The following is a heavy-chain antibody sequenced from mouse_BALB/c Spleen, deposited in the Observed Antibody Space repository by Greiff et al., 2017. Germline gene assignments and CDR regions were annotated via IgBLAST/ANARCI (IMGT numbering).Heavy chain of an antibody. CDR2: ISSGSSTI. Sequence: EVKLMESGGGLVQPGGSRKLSCAASGFTFSSFGMHWVRQAPEKGLEWVAYISSGSSTIYYADTVKGRFTISRDNPKNTLFLQMTSLRSEDTAMYYCAKSNWVYYYAMDYWGQGTSVTVSS. J-gene: IGHJ4*01. D-gene: IGHD4-1*01. CDR1: GFTFSSFG. CDR3: AKSNWVYYYAMDY. V-gene: IGHV5-17*02.